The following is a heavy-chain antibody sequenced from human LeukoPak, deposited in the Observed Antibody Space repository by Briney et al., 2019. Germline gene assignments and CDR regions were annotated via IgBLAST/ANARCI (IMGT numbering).Heavy chain of an antibody. CDR2: IYYSGST. J-gene: IGHJ3*02. V-gene: IGHV4-39*01. CDR3: ARTIVVVIAIPDAFDI. Sequence: SETLSHTCTVSGGSISSSSYYWGWIRQPPGKGLEWIGSIYYSGSTYYNPSLKSRVTISVDTSKNQFSLKLSSVTAADTAVYYCARTIVVVIAIPDAFDIWGQGTMVTVSS. D-gene: IGHD2-21*01. CDR1: GGSISSSSYY.